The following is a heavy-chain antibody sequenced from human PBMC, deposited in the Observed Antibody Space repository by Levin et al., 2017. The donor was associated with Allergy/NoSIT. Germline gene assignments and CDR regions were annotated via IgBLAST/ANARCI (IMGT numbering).Heavy chain of an antibody. J-gene: IGHJ2*01. CDR1: GGTFGSCA. V-gene: IGHV1-69*11. D-gene: IGHD6-6*01. CDR2: IIPIIGRA. Sequence: NSGGSLRLSCKASGGTFGSCALSWVRQAPGQGLEWLGRIIPIIGRANYPQKFQGRVRINADESTNTAYMELSSLRSEDTAVYYCARSREFSDSSSWYFDLWGRGTLVSVSS. CDR3: ARSREFSDSSSWYFDL.